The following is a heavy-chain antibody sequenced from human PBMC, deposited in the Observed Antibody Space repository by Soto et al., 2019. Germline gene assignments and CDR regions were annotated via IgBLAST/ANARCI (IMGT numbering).Heavy chain of an antibody. V-gene: IGHV3-48*02. Sequence: VQLVESGGGLVQPGGSLRLSCAASGFTISIYSMNWVRQAPGKGLEWVSYISTKYSNIQYADSVKGRFTISGDTAKNSVYLQMNSLRDEDTAVYYCARDDVYAFDFWGQGTMVTVSS. CDR1: GFTISIYS. CDR3: ARDDVYAFDF. CDR2: ISTKYSNI. J-gene: IGHJ3*01.